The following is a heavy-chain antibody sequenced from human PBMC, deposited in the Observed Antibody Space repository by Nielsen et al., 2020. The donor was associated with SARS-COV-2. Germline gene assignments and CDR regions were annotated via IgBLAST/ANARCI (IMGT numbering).Heavy chain of an antibody. D-gene: IGHD6-19*01. CDR2: INSFNGGGGNT. CDR3: TRGGGTVAGSPDF. CDR1: GFTFSTYA. Sequence: GESLKISCAASGFTFSTYAMSWVRQAPGKGLEWVSTINSFNGGGGNTYYADSVRGRFTSSRDTSRNTLYLQMNSLRAEDTALYYCTRGGGTVAGSPDFWGQGTLVAVSS. J-gene: IGHJ4*02. V-gene: IGHV3-23*01.